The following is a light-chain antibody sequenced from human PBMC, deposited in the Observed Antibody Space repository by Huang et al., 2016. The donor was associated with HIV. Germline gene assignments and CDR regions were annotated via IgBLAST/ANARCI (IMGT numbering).Light chain of an antibody. Sequence: EIVMTQSPATPSVSPGETATLSCRASQTVYTHLAWYQQKPGQSPRLLFSGAAARGSGNPARFSASGSGTDFTLTIDNVQSEDFAVYYCQQSTDWPPYTFGQGTRLDLK. V-gene: IGKV3D-15*01. J-gene: IGKJ2*01. CDR2: GAA. CDR1: QTVYTH. CDR3: QQSTDWPPYT.